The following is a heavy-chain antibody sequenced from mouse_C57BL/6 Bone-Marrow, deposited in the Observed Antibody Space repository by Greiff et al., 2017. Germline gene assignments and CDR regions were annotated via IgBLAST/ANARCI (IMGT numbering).Heavy chain of an antibody. D-gene: IGHD2-3*01. CDR1: GFNFTDDY. V-gene: IGHV14-4*01. CDR3: SSFDGNYFDF. Sequence: VQLQQSGAELVRPGASVQLSCTASGFNFTDDYIHWVKQRPEQGLEWVGWIDPEIGDTEYASKFQGKATTTSDTSSNTAYLQLSSLTAEDTAVYYCSSFDGNYFDFWGQGTPLTVAS. CDR2: IDPEIGDT. J-gene: IGHJ2*01.